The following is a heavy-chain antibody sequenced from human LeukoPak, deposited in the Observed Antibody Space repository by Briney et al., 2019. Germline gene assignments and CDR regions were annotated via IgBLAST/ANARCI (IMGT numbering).Heavy chain of an antibody. D-gene: IGHD3-22*01. V-gene: IGHV5-51*01. CDR3: ARRTYYYDSSGSNFDY. CDR1: GYSFTSYW. CDR2: IYPGDSDT. Sequence: GESLKISCKGSGYSFTSYWIGWVRQMPGKGLEWMGIIYPGDSDTRYSPSFQGQVTISADKSISTAYPQWSSLKASDTAMYYCARRTYYYDSSGSNFDYWGQGTLVTVSS. J-gene: IGHJ4*02.